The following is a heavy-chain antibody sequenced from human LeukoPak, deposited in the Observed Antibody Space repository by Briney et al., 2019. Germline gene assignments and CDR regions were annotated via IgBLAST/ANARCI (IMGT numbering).Heavy chain of an antibody. CDR3: ARDRGWFDP. CDR2: IYSGGKT. V-gene: IGHV3-66*01. D-gene: IGHD3-10*01. CDR1: RLIVSSNY. J-gene: IGHJ5*02. Sequence: GGSLRLSCAASRLIVSSNYMAWVRQAPGKGLEWVSVIYSGGKTYYADSVKGRFTISRDNSKNTLYLQMNSLGAEDTAVYYCARDRGWFDPWGVGNLVTVSS.